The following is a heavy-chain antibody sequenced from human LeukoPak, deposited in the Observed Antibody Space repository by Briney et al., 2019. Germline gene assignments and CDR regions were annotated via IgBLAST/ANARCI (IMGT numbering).Heavy chain of an antibody. CDR1: GYTFAGYY. V-gene: IGHV1-2*02. J-gene: IGHJ6*02. D-gene: IGHD1-26*01. Sequence: ASVKVSCKASGYTFAGYYMHWVRQAPGQGLEWMGWINPNSGGTNYAQKFQGRVTMTRDTSISTAYMELSRLRSDDTAVYYCARGPGSQYYYYGMDVWGQGTTVTVSS. CDR3: ARGPGSQYYYYGMDV. CDR2: INPNSGGT.